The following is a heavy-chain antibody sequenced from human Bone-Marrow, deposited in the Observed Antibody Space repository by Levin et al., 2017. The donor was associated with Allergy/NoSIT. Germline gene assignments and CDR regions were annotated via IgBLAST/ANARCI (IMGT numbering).Heavy chain of an antibody. CDR1: GGTFSSYA. J-gene: IGHJ4*02. Sequence: KISCKASGGTFSSYAISWVRQAPGQGLEWMGGIIPIFGTANYAQKFQGRVTITADESTSTAYMELSSLRSEDTAVYYCARGDYYGSGSYSSLFDYWGQGTLVTVSS. D-gene: IGHD3-10*01. CDR2: IIPIFGTA. V-gene: IGHV1-69*01. CDR3: ARGDYYGSGSYSSLFDY.